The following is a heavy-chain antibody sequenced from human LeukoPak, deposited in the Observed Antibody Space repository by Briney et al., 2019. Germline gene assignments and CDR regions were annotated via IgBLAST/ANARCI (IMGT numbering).Heavy chain of an antibody. CDR2: INSDGSST. Sequence: GGSLRLSCAASGFTFSSYWMHWVRQAPGKGLMWVSRINSDGSSTSYADSVKGRFTISRDNAKNTLYLQMNSLRAEDTAVYYCARDHRGSGSRYYYYMDVWGKGTTVTISS. CDR3: ARDHRGSGSRYYYYMDV. V-gene: IGHV3-74*01. CDR1: GFTFSSYW. J-gene: IGHJ6*03. D-gene: IGHD3-10*01.